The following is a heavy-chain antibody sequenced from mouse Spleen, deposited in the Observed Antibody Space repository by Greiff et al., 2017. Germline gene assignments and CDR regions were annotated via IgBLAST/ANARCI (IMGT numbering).Heavy chain of an antibody. Sequence: DVKLVESGGGLVKPGGSLKLSCAASGFTFSSYAMSWVRQTPEKRLEWVATISSGGSYTYYPDSVKGRFTISRDNAKNTLYLQMSSLRSEDTAMYYCARPYGNPPSWFAYWGQGTLVTVSA. D-gene: IGHD2-10*02. CDR3: ARPYGNPPSWFAY. CDR2: ISSGGSYT. CDR1: GFTFSSYA. J-gene: IGHJ3*01. V-gene: IGHV5-9-1*01.